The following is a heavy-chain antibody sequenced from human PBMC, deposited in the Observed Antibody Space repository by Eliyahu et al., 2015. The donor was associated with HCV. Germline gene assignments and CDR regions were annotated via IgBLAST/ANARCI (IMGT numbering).Heavy chain of an antibody. D-gene: IGHD2/OR15-2a*01. Sequence: EVQLLESGGRLVQPGGSLRLSCAASGFTFSXYAMNWVRQAPGKGLEWVSGIRGSGDSTQYADSVKGRFTISRDNSKNILFLQMNSLRAEDTAVYSCAKARENRISPIDAYDIWGQGTIVTVSS. CDR1: GFTFSXYA. CDR3: AKARENRISPIDAYDI. J-gene: IGHJ3*02. V-gene: IGHV3-23*01. CDR2: IRGSGDST.